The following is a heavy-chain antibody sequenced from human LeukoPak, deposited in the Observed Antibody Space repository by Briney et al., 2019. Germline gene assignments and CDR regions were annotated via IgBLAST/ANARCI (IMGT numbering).Heavy chain of an antibody. V-gene: IGHV3-23*01. Sequence: QPGGSLRLSCAVSGFTLSSYWMIWVRQAPGKGLEWVSAISGSGGSTYYADSVKGRFTISRDNSKNTLYLQMNSLRAEDTAVYYCAKDTPLRPHYYFDYWGQGTLVTVSS. CDR3: AKDTPLRPHYYFDY. D-gene: IGHD2-15*01. J-gene: IGHJ4*02. CDR2: ISGSGGST. CDR1: GFTLSSYW.